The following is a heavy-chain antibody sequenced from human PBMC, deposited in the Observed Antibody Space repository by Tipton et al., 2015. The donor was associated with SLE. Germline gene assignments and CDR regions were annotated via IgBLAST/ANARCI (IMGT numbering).Heavy chain of an antibody. Sequence: TLSLTCTVSGGSISSSSYYWSWIRQPPGKGLEWIGEINHSGSTNYNPSLKSRVTISVDTSKNQFSLKLSSVTAADTAVYYCARGGWGGDFRYWGQGTLVTVSS. D-gene: IGHD6-19*01. V-gene: IGHV4-39*07. CDR2: INHSGST. CDR3: ARGGWGGDFRY. CDR1: GGSISSSSYY. J-gene: IGHJ4*02.